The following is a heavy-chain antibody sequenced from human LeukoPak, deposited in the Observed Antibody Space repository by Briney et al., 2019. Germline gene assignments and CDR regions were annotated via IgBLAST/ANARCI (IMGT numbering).Heavy chain of an antibody. J-gene: IGHJ5*02. D-gene: IGHD2-2*01. V-gene: IGHV3-23*01. CDR2: ISGSGGST. CDR1: GFTFSSYA. CDR3: AKVHCSSTSCLS. Sequence: GGSLRLSCAASGFTFSSYAMSWARQAPGKGLEWVSAISGSGGSTYYADSVKGRFTISRDNSKNTLYLQMNSLRAEDTAVYYCAKVHCSSTSCLSWGQGTLVTVSS.